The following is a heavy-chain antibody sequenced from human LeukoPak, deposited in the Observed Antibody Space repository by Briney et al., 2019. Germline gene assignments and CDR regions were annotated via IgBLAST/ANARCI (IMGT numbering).Heavy chain of an antibody. D-gene: IGHD4-11*01. CDR1: GFTFSSYA. CDR3: AGASTTAFDY. CDR2: ISSNGGST. V-gene: IGHV3-64*01. Sequence: GGSLRLSCAASGFTFSSYAMHWVRQAPGKGLEYVSAISSNGGSTYYASSVKGRFTISRDNSKNTLYLQMGSLRAEDMAVYYCAGASTTAFDYWGQGTLVTVSS. J-gene: IGHJ4*02.